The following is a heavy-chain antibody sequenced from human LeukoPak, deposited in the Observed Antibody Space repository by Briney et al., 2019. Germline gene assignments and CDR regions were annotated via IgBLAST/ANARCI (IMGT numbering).Heavy chain of an antibody. CDR3: ARVTRSSSPLYYFDY. V-gene: IGHV4-30-2*01. Sequence: SETLSLTCTVSGGSISSGGYYWSWIRQPPGKGLEWIGYIYHSGSTYYNPSLKSRVTISVDRSKNQFSLKLSSVTAADTAVYYCARVTRSSSPLYYFDYWGQGTLVTVSS. CDR1: GGSISSGGYY. CDR2: IYHSGST. D-gene: IGHD6-13*01. J-gene: IGHJ4*02.